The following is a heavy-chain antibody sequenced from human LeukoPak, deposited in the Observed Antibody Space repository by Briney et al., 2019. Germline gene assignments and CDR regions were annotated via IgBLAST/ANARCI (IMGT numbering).Heavy chain of an antibody. CDR2: IVVGSGNT. CDR3: AADRYDSSGYYHFDY. Sequence: SVKVSCKASGFTFTISTMQWVRQARGQRLEWIGWIVVGSGNTNYAQKFQERVTITRDMSTSTAYMELSSLRSEDTAVYYCAADRYDSSGYYHFDYWGQGTLVTVSP. V-gene: IGHV1-58*02. D-gene: IGHD3-22*01. CDR1: GFTFTIST. J-gene: IGHJ4*02.